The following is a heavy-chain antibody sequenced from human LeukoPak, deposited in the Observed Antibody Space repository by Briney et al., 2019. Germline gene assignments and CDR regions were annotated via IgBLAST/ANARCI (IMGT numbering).Heavy chain of an antibody. J-gene: IGHJ4*02. V-gene: IGHV1-18*01. CDR1: GYTFTSYG. Sequence: ASVKVSCKASGYTFTSYGISWVRQAPGQGLEWMGWISAYNGNTNYAQKFQGRVTLSRDTSISTAYMELSSLTSDDTAVYYCARKKLEVVATYDFWGQGTLITVSS. CDR2: ISAYNGNT. D-gene: IGHD3-22*01. CDR3: ARKKLEVVATYDF.